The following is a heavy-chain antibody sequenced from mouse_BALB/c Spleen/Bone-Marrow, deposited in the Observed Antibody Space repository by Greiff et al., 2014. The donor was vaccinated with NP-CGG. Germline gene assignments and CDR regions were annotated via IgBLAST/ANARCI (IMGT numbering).Heavy chain of an antibody. CDR1: GYTFTSYC. CDR3: STLARSYFDV. Sequence: VQLKQSGTVLAKPGASVELSCKASGYTFTSYCMHWVKQRPGQGLEWIGTIYPGNSDTKYNEKFKSKAKLTAVTSTSTAYMELSSLKYEVYAGYCCSTLARSYFDVWGEGTTLTVSS. J-gene: IGHJ2*01. V-gene: IGHV1-5*01. D-gene: IGHD3-1*01. CDR2: IYPGNSDT.